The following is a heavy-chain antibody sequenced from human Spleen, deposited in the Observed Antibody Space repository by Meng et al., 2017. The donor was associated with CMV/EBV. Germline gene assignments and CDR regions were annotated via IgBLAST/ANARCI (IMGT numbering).Heavy chain of an antibody. D-gene: IGHD3-3*01. CDR3: ARDMGDYDIWIGNFYGMDV. V-gene: IGHV3-21*01. CDR2: ISRTSTYI. Sequence: GGSLRLSCAAFEFTFSNYRMNWVRQAPGKGLEWISFISRTSTYIDYADSVKGRFTISRDNARNSLFLQMNSLRAEDTAVYYCARDMGDYDIWIGNFYGMDVWGQGTTVTVSS. CDR1: EFTFSNYR. J-gene: IGHJ6*02.